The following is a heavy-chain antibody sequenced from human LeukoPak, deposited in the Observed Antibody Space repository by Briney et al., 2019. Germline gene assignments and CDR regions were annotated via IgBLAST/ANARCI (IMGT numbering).Heavy chain of an antibody. Sequence: GGSLRLSCAASGFTFSDYSMNWVRQAPGKGLEWVSAISGSGGSTYYADSVKGRFTISRDNAKNTLYLQMNSLRAEDTAVYYCARGSYQLGLDYWGQGTLVTVSS. J-gene: IGHJ4*02. CDR2: ISGSGGST. V-gene: IGHV3-23*01. CDR1: GFTFSDYS. CDR3: ARGSYQLGLDY. D-gene: IGHD2-2*01.